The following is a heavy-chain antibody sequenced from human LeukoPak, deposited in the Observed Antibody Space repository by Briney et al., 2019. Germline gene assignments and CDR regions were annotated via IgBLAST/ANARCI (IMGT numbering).Heavy chain of an antibody. CDR3: ARLATTGPDYYYYYYMDV. Sequence: QPGRSLRLSGAASGFTFSSYGMHWVRQAPGKGLEWVAVIWYDGSNKYYADSVKGRFTISRDNSKNTLYLQMNSLRAEDTAVYYCARLATTGPDYYYYYYMDVWGKGTTVTVSS. D-gene: IGHD4-11*01. CDR1: GFTFSSYG. CDR2: IWYDGSNK. V-gene: IGHV3-33*01. J-gene: IGHJ6*03.